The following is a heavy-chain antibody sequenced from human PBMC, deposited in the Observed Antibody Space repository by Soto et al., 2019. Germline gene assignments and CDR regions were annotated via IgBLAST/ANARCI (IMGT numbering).Heavy chain of an antibody. J-gene: IGHJ4*02. D-gene: IGHD3-22*01. CDR3: ARDPPLSMIVVVGVDDF. V-gene: IGHV3-21*06. CDR2: ISSRSTFI. Sequence: GGSLRLSCTVLGFTLTNENMNWVRQAPGKGLEWVSSISSRSTFINYADSVKGRFTIARDNDKGLVYLQMNSLRAEDTAVYYCARDPPLSMIVVVGVDDFWGQGTLVTVSS. CDR1: GFTLTNEN.